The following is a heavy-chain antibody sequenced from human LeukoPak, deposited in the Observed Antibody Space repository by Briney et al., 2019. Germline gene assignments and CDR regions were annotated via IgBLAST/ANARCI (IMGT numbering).Heavy chain of an antibody. CDR3: AREGAFGYSSPMDI. V-gene: IGHV4-4*07. Sequence: SETLSLTCTVSGGSISSYCWSWIRQPAGKGLEWIGRIYTSGSTNYNPSLKSRVTMSVDTSKNQFSLKLSSVTAADTAVYYCAREGAFGYSSPMDIWGQGTMVTVPS. D-gene: IGHD6-13*01. CDR1: GGSISSYC. CDR2: IYTSGST. J-gene: IGHJ3*02.